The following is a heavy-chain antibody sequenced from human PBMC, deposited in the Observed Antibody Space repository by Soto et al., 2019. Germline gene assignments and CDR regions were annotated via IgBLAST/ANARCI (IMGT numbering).Heavy chain of an antibody. D-gene: IGHD3-22*01. CDR3: ARDQRTYYDSSGYSGGSWYFDL. V-gene: IGHV4-31*03. Sequence: QVQLQESGPGLVKPSQTLSLTCTVSGGSISSGGYYWSWIRQHPGKGLEWVGYIYYSGSTYYNPSLKSRVTISVDTSKNQFSRKLSSVTAADTAVYYCARDQRTYYDSSGYSGGSWYFDLWGRGTLVTVSS. CDR2: IYYSGST. J-gene: IGHJ2*01. CDR1: GGSISSGGYY.